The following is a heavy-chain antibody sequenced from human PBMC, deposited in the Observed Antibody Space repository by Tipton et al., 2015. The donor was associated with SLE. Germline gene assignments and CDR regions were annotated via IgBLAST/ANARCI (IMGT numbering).Heavy chain of an antibody. CDR2: INHSGST. V-gene: IGHV4-34*01. Sequence: TLSLTCAVYGGSFSGYYWSWIRQPPGKGLEWIGEINHSGSTNYNPSLKSRVTISVDTSTNQFSLKVSSVTAADTAVYYCAAHRPSSIWGQGTLVTVSS. D-gene: IGHD6-13*01. CDR3: AAHRPSSI. CDR1: GGSFSGYY. J-gene: IGHJ4*02.